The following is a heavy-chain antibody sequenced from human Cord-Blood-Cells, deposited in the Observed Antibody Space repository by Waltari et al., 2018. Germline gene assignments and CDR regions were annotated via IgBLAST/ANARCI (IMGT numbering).Heavy chain of an antibody. CDR3: ATGPVGYYYYGMDV. CDR2: IYSGGST. V-gene: IGHV3-53*01. CDR1: GFTVSSNY. Sequence: EVQLVESGGGLIQPGGSLRLSCAASGFTVSSNYMSWVRQAPGKGLEWVSVIYSGGSTYYAASVKGRFTISRDNSKNTLYLQMNSLRAEDTAVYYCATGPVGYYYYGMDVWGQGTTVTVSS. J-gene: IGHJ6*02.